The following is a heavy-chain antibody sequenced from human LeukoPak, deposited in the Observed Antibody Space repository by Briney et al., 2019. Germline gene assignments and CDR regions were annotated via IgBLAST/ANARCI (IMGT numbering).Heavy chain of an antibody. D-gene: IGHD3-22*01. CDR3: ARETLGYYYDSSGYSL. J-gene: IGHJ4*02. Sequence: ASVKVSCKASGYTFTGYYMHWVRQAPGQGLEWMGWINPNSGGTNYAQKFQGRVTMTRDTSISTAYMELSRLRSDDTAVYYCARETLGYYYDSSGYSLWGQGTLVTVSS. CDR1: GYTFTGYY. CDR2: INPNSGGT. V-gene: IGHV1-2*02.